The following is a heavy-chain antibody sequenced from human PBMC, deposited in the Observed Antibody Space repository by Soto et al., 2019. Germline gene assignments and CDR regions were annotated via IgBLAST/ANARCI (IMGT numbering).Heavy chain of an antibody. Sequence: PGGSLRLSCAASGFTFSSYAMSWVRQAPGKGLEWVSAISGSGGSTYYADSVKGRFTISRDNSKNTLYLQMNSLRAEDTAVYYCAKGNPRDIVVVVAATTYNWFDPWGQGTLVTVSS. J-gene: IGHJ5*02. CDR1: GFTFSSYA. CDR2: ISGSGGST. D-gene: IGHD2-15*01. V-gene: IGHV3-23*01. CDR3: AKGNPRDIVVVVAATTYNWFDP.